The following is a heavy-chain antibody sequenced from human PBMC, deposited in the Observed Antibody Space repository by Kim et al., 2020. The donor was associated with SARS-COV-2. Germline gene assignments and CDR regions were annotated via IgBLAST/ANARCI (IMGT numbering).Heavy chain of an antibody. CDR3: EREGSSSHNWFDP. V-gene: IGHV6-1*01. J-gene: IGHJ5*02. Sequence: DYAVSVKSRITINPDTSKNQFSLQRNSVTPEDTAVYYCEREGSSSHNWFDPWGQGTLVTVSS. D-gene: IGHD6-13*01.